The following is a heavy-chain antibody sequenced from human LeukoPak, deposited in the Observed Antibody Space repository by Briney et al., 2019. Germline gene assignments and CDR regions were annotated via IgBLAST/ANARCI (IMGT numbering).Heavy chain of an antibody. V-gene: IGHV4-39*07. CDR1: GDSISNYY. D-gene: IGHD2-2*02. CDR2: IYYSGST. J-gene: IGHJ4*02. Sequence: SETLSLTCTVSGDSISNYYWGWIRQPPGKGLEWIGSIYYSGSTYYNPSLKSRVTISVDTSKNQFSLKLSSVTAADTAVYYCARGRTPGLGVVVPAAIQDWGQGTLVTVSS. CDR3: ARGRTPGLGVVVPAAIQD.